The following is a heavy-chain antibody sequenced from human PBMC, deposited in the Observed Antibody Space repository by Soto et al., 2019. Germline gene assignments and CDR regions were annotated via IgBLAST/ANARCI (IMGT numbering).Heavy chain of an antibody. V-gene: IGHV3-21*01. CDR2: ISSSSSFI. CDR3: AKDRGNSNPSEFDY. D-gene: IGHD4-4*01. Sequence: EVQLVESGGDLVKPGGSLRLSCAASGFSFSTYSMNWVRQAPGKGLAWVSSISSSSSFIYYADSVKGRFTISRDNAKNSLFLQMNSLRAEDTAVYYCAKDRGNSNPSEFDYWGQGTLVTVSS. J-gene: IGHJ4*02. CDR1: GFSFSTYS.